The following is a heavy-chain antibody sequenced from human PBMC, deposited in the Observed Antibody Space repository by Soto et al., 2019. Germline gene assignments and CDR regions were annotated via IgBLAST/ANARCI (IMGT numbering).Heavy chain of an antibody. CDR2: ISHDGSNR. V-gene: IGHV3-30*03. CDR3: FGNLFWRGY. D-gene: IGHD3-16*01. Sequence: QVQLVESGGGVVQPGRSLRLSCAASGFTFSSYGMHWVRQAPGKGLEWISLISHDGSNRYYADSVTGRFTISRYNSNNPLFMPLPSLSPEDTAVYCCFGNLFWRGYWGQGALVTVSS. J-gene: IGHJ4*02. CDR1: GFTFSSYG.